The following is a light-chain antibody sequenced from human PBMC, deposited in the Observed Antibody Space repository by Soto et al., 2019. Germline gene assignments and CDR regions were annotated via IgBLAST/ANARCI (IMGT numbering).Light chain of an antibody. CDR3: QQYEDIPWT. CDR1: QDINNY. CDR2: DAS. V-gene: IGKV1-33*01. J-gene: IGKJ1*01. Sequence: DIQMTQSPSSLSASVGDSVTITCQASQDINNYLKWYQQKPGNAPKLLIYDASNLETGVPSRFSGSGSGTDFTFTIGSLQPEDSATYYCQQYEDIPWTFGHGTKVQIK.